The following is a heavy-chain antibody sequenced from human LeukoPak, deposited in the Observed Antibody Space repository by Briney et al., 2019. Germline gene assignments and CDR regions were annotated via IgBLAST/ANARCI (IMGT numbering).Heavy chain of an antibody. D-gene: IGHD3-22*01. J-gene: IGHJ4*02. V-gene: IGHV1-46*03. CDR3: ARASDSSGYYAPQHYFDY. CDR2: INPSGGST. CDR1: GYTFTGYY. Sequence: ASVKVSCKAFGYTFTGYYMHWVRQAPGQGLEWMGIINPSGGSTSYAQKFQGRVTMTRDTSTSTVYMALSSLRSEDTAVYYCARASDSSGYYAPQHYFDYWGQGTPVTVSS.